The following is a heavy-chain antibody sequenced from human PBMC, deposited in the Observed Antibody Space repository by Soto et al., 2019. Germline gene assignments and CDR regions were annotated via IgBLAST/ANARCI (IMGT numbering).Heavy chain of an antibody. CDR3: ARDPPGGDYSAASQY. CDR2: ISYDGGNK. J-gene: IGHJ4*02. Sequence: QVQLVESGGDVVQPGRSLKLSCAASGFTFSSHGMHWIRQAPGKGLEWVAVISYDGGNKNYADSVKGRFTISRDNSKNRLYLQVNSLRPEDTAVSFCARDPPGGDYSAASQYWGQGTLVTVSS. V-gene: IGHV3-30*03. CDR1: GFTFSSHG. D-gene: IGHD4-17*01.